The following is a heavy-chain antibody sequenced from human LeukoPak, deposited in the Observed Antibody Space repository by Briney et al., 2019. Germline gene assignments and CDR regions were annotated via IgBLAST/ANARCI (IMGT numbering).Heavy chain of an antibody. CDR1: GFTFISYN. Sequence: GGSLRLSCAASGFTFISYNMNWVRQAPGKGLEWVSSISSQSTFIYYADSVKGRFTISRDNAKESVHLEMDSLRAEDTAVYYCARAPKFRLVGVSKGPFDPWGQGTLVTVSS. J-gene: IGHJ5*02. CDR2: ISSQSTFI. CDR3: ARAPKFRLVGVSKGPFDP. D-gene: IGHD1-26*01. V-gene: IGHV3-21*01.